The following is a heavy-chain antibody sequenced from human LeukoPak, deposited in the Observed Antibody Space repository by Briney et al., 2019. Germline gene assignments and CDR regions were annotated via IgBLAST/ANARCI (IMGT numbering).Heavy chain of an antibody. CDR1: GFTFSSFA. CDR2: ISSSGSGT. Sequence: GGSLRLSCAASGFTFSSFAMSWVRQAPGKGLEWVSTISSSGSGTYYADSVKGRFTISRDNSKNSLYLQMNSLRAEDTAVYYCAKVVDCSSTSCYEAFDIWGQGTMVTVSS. D-gene: IGHD2-2*01. CDR3: AKVVDCSSTSCYEAFDI. V-gene: IGHV3-23*01. J-gene: IGHJ3*02.